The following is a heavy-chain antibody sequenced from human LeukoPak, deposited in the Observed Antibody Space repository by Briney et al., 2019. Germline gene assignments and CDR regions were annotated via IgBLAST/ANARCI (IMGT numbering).Heavy chain of an antibody. CDR1: GGTFSSYA. V-gene: IGHV1-69*13. CDR3: ARDLWGDYYDSSGYPFDY. Sequence: PWASVKVSCKASGGTFSSYAISWVRQAPGQGLEWMGGIIPIFGTANYAQKFQGRVTITADESTSTAYMELSSLRSEDTAVYYCARDLWGDYYDSSGYPFDYWGQGTLVTVSS. D-gene: IGHD3-22*01. J-gene: IGHJ4*02. CDR2: IIPIFGTA.